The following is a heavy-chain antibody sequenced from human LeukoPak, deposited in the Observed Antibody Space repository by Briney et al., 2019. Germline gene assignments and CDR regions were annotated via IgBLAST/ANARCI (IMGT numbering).Heavy chain of an antibody. Sequence: PSETLSLTCAVYGGSFSGYYWSWIRQPPGKGLEWIGEINHSGSTNYNPSLKSRVTISVDTSKNQFSLKLSSVTAADTAAYYCARPFGGNVDYWGRGTLVTVSS. D-gene: IGHD4-23*01. V-gene: IGHV4-34*01. CDR3: ARPFGGNVDY. CDR2: INHSGST. J-gene: IGHJ4*02. CDR1: GGSFSGYY.